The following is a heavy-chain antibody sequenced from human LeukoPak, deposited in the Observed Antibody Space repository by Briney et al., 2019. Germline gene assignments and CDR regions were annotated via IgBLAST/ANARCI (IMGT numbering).Heavy chain of an antibody. J-gene: IGHJ6*02. V-gene: IGHV3-66*01. CDR2: IYSGGST. Sequence: GGSLRLSCAASGFTVSSNYMSWVRQAPGKGLEWVSVIYSGGSTYYADSVKGRFTISRDNSKNTLYLQMNSLRAEDTAVYYCARDHSYYDILTGYYAGMDVWGQGTTVTVSS. D-gene: IGHD3-9*01. CDR1: GFTVSSNY. CDR3: ARDHSYYDILTGYYAGMDV.